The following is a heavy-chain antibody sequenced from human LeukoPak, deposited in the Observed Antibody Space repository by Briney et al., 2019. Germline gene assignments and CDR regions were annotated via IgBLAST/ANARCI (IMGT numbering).Heavy chain of an antibody. Sequence: AVKVSCQASGYSFTSYGISWVRQPPGQGLEWMGWISAYKGNTNYAQKLQGRVTMTTDTSTTTAYMELRSLRSPVPAESYCCNRPGDVGAITSRALEVWRQATMV. D-gene: IGHD1-26*01. CDR3: CNRPGDVGAITSRALEV. V-gene: IGHV1-18*01. CDR2: ISAYKGNT. J-gene: IGHJ3*01. CDR1: GYSFTSYG.